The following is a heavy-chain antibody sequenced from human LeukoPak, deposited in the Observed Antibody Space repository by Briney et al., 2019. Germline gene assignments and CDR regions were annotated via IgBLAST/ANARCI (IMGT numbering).Heavy chain of an antibody. CDR1: GYTFTGYY. D-gene: IGHD2-2*02. Sequence: ASVKVSCKASGYTFTGYYMHWVRQAPGQGLEWMGWINPNSGGTNYAQKFQGRVTMTRDTSISTAYMELSRLRSDDTAVYYCARGDCSSTSCYTGGYYHYYYYMDVWGKGTTVTVSS. CDR2: INPNSGGT. CDR3: ARGDCSSTSCYTGGYYHYYYYMDV. J-gene: IGHJ6*03. V-gene: IGHV1-2*02.